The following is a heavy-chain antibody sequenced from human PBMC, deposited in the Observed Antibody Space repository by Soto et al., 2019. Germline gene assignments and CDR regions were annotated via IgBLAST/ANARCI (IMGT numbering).Heavy chain of an antibody. D-gene: IGHD3-3*01. Sequence: SETLSLTCTVSGGSISSGGYYWSWIRQHPGKGLEWIGYIYYSGSTYYNPSLKSRVTISVDTSKNQFSLKLSSVTAADTAVYYCARVRFLEWLSEYYYYGMDVWGQGTTVTVSS. CDR1: GGSISSGGYY. V-gene: IGHV4-31*03. CDR3: ARVRFLEWLSEYYYYGMDV. J-gene: IGHJ6*02. CDR2: IYYSGST.